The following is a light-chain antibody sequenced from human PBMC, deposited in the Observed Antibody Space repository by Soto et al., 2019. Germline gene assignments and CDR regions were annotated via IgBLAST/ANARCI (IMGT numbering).Light chain of an antibody. CDR3: QQLNRYPLT. CDR2: AAS. V-gene: IGKV1-9*01. Sequence: IQLTHSPSSLSASVGDRVTLTWRASQGISSYLAWYQQQPGKAPKLRIYAASTLQSGGPSRFSGSGSGTDFTLTISSLQPEYFATYYCQQLNRYPLTFGQGTRLEIK. J-gene: IGKJ5*01. CDR1: QGISSY.